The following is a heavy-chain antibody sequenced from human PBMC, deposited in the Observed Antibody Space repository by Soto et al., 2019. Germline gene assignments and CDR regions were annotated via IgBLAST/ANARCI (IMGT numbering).Heavy chain of an antibody. D-gene: IGHD3-16*02. CDR2: MNPNSGNT. CDR1: GYTFTSYD. V-gene: IGHV1-8*01. CDR3: ARGHSMITFGGVIGF. Sequence: ASVKLSCKASGYTFTSYDINWVRQATGQGLEWMGWMNPNSGNTGYAQKFQGRVTMTRNTSISTAYMELSSLRSEDTAVYYCARGHSMITFGGVIGFWGQGTLVTVSS. J-gene: IGHJ4*02.